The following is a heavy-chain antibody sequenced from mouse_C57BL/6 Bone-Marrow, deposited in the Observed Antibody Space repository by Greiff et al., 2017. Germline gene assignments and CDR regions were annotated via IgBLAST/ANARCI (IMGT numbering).Heavy chain of an antibody. V-gene: IGHV1-69*01. CDR2: IDPSDSYT. Sequence: QVQLQQPGAELVMPGASVKLSCKASGYTFTSYWMHWVKQRPGQGLEWIGEIDPSDSYTNYNQKFKGKSTLTVDKSSSTAYMQLSSLPSEDSAVYYCARSGHYYGSSYGYFDVWGTGTTVTVYS. D-gene: IGHD1-1*01. J-gene: IGHJ1*03. CDR3: ARSGHYYGSSYGYFDV. CDR1: GYTFTSYW.